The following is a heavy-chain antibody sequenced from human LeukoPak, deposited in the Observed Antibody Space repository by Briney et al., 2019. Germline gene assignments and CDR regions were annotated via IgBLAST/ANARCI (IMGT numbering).Heavy chain of an antibody. V-gene: IGHV4-34*01. CDR1: GGSFSGCY. J-gene: IGHJ6*04. CDR2: INHSGST. CDR3: ARAFARGSYYYYGMDV. Sequence: SETLSLTCAVYGGSFSGCYWSWIRQPPGKGLEWIGEINHSGSTNYNPSLKSRVTISVDTSKNQFSLKLSSVTAADTAVYYCARAFARGSYYYYGMDVWGKGTTVTVSS. D-gene: IGHD2/OR15-2a*01.